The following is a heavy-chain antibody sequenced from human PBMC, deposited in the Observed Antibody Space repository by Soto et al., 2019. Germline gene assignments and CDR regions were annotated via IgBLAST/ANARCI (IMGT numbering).Heavy chain of an antibody. CDR3: AKLPTSKGGAFDI. Sequence: QVQLVQSGAEVKKPGSSVKVSCKASGGTFSSYAISWVRQAPGQGLEWMGGIIPIFGTANYAQKFQGRVTITADESTSAAYVELSSLRSEDTAVYYCAKLPTSKGGAFDIWGQGTMVTVSS. D-gene: IGHD3-16*01. CDR1: GGTFSSYA. V-gene: IGHV1-69*12. CDR2: IIPIFGTA. J-gene: IGHJ3*02.